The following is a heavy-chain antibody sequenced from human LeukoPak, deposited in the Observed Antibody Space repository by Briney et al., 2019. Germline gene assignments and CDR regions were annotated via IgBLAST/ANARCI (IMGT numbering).Heavy chain of an antibody. V-gene: IGHV4-34*01. D-gene: IGHD6-6*01. Sequence: SETLSLTCAVYGGSFSGYYWSWIRQPPGKGLEWIGEINHSGSTNYNPSLKSRVTVSVDTSKNQFSLKLSSVTAADTAVYYCARGRSGLSIAEDYWGQGTLVTVSS. CDR2: INHSGST. CDR1: GGSFSGYY. J-gene: IGHJ4*02. CDR3: ARGRSGLSIAEDY.